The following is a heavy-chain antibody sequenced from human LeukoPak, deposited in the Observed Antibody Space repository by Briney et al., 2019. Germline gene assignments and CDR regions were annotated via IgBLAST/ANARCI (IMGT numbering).Heavy chain of an antibody. Sequence: GGSLRLSCAASGFTFSDYYMSWIRQAPGKGLEWVSCISSSGSTIYYADSVKGRFTISRDNAKNSLFLQMNSLRAEDTAVYYCARHRSGGSQDDAFDIWGQGTMVTVSS. V-gene: IGHV3-11*01. CDR2: ISSSGSTI. CDR1: GFTFSDYY. CDR3: ARHRSGGSQDDAFDI. D-gene: IGHD2-15*01. J-gene: IGHJ3*02.